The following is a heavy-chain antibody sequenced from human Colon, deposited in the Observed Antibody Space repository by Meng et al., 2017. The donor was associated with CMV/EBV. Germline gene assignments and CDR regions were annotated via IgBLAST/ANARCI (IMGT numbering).Heavy chain of an antibody. D-gene: IGHD1-26*01. CDR1: GFTFRSYW. Sequence: GGSLRLSCTASGFTFRSYWMHWVRQVPGKGLVWVSRINKDGGSITYADFVEGRFTISRDNAKNTLYLQMNSLRAEDTAVYYCARVKPGIGIVGATSFDYWGQGTLVTVSS. CDR2: INKDGGSI. V-gene: IGHV3-74*01. CDR3: ARVKPGIGIVGATSFDY. J-gene: IGHJ4*02.